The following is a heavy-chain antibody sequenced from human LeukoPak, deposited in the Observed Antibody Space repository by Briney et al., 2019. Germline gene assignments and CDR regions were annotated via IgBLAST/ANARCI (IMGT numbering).Heavy chain of an antibody. CDR1: GGSISSGGYY. CDR2: IYYSGST. V-gene: IGHV4-31*03. D-gene: IGHD3-10*01. Sequence: SQTLSLTCTVSGGSISSGGYYWSWIRQHPGKGLEWIGYIYYSGSTYYNPSLKSRVTISVDTSKNQFSLKLSSVTAADTAVYYCARGRKYYYGSGSYYDWFDPWGQGTLVTVSS. CDR3: ARGRKYYYGSGSYYDWFDP. J-gene: IGHJ5*02.